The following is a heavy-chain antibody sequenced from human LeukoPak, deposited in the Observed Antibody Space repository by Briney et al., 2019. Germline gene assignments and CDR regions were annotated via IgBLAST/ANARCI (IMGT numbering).Heavy chain of an antibody. CDR1: GGSISSPTYY. D-gene: IGHD6-13*01. Sequence: ASETLSLTCTVSGGSISSPTYYWGWIRQPPGRGLEWIGSIYFSGSTYYNPSLKSRVTISIDTSKNQFSLKLSSVTAADTAVYFCARVDTPTIAAFYDAFDIWGQGTMVTVSS. V-gene: IGHV4-39*07. J-gene: IGHJ3*02. CDR2: IYFSGST. CDR3: ARVDTPTIAAFYDAFDI.